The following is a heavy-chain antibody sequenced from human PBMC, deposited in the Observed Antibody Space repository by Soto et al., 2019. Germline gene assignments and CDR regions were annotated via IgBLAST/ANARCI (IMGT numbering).Heavy chain of an antibody. D-gene: IGHD1-26*01. CDR2: IYNSGST. V-gene: IGHV4-59*01. Sequence: XETLSLTCTVSGGIISNYYWTWIRQPPGKGLEWIGYIYNSGSTNYDPSLKSRVTISLDTSKNQFSLKLTSVTAADTAIYYCARGTSGSPRSNLDYWGQGTLVTVSS. CDR1: GGIISNYY. CDR3: ARGTSGSPRSNLDY. J-gene: IGHJ4*02.